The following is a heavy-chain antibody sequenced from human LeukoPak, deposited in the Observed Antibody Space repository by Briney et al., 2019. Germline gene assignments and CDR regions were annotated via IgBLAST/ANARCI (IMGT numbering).Heavy chain of an antibody. Sequence: PGGSLRLSCAASGFTFSSYSMNWVRQAPGKGLEWVSSISSSSSYIYYADSVKGRFTISRDNAKNSLYLQMNSLRAEDTAVYYCAIDRYSSGWYTFDYWGQGTLVTVSS. V-gene: IGHV3-21*01. D-gene: IGHD6-19*01. CDR3: AIDRYSSGWYTFDY. CDR1: GFTFSSYS. CDR2: ISSSSSYI. J-gene: IGHJ4*02.